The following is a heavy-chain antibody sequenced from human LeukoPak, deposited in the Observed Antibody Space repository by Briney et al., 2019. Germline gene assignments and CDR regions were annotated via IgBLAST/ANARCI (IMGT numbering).Heavy chain of an antibody. CDR3: AKDRVIGVTTFDY. V-gene: IGHV3-30-3*01. D-gene: IGHD2-21*02. J-gene: IGHJ4*02. Sequence: GGSLRLSCAASGFTFNSYAMHWVRQAPGKGLEWVADISYDGSNKNYADSVKGRFTISRDSSKNTLYMQMNSLRAEDTAVYYCAKDRVIGVTTFDYWGQGTLVTVSS. CDR2: ISYDGSNK. CDR1: GFTFNSYA.